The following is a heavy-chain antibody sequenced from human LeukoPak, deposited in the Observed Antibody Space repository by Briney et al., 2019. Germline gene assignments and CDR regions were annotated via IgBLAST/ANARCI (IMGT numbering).Heavy chain of an antibody. D-gene: IGHD3-16*01. CDR2: ISAYNGNT. CDR3: ARVLGDSRDHYYFDY. CDR1: GYTFTSYG. Sequence: GASVKVSCKASGYTFTSYGISWVRQAPGQGLEWMGWISAYNGNTNYAQKLQGRVTMTTDTSTSTAYVELRSLRSDDTAVYYCARVLGDSRDHYYFDYWGQGTLVTVSS. J-gene: IGHJ4*02. V-gene: IGHV1-18*01.